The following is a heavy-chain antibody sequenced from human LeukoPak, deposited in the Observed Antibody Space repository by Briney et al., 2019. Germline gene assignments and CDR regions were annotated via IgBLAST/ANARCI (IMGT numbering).Heavy chain of an antibody. CDR1: GGTFSSYA. CDR2: IIPIFGTA. J-gene: IGHJ6*04. V-gene: IGHV1-69*06. D-gene: IGHD3-10*01. CDR3: ARARGSTYYYGSGPYYYYGMYV. Sequence: SVKVSCKASGGTFSSYAISWVRQAPGQGLEWMGGIIPIFGTANYAQKFQGRVTITADKSTSTAYMELSSLRSEDTAVYYCARARGSTYYYGSGPYYYYGMYVWGKGTTVTVSS.